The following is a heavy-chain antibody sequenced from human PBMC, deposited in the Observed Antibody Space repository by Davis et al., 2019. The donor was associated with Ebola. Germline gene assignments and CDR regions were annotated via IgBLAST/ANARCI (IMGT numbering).Heavy chain of an antibody. Sequence: SETLSLTCAVYGGSFSGYYWSWIRQPPGKGLAWIGEINHSGSTNYNPSLKSRVTISVDTSKNQFSLKLSSVTAADTAVYYCARDDSYGHGYFDLWGRGTLVTVSS. CDR1: GGSFSGYY. CDR3: ARDDSYGHGYFDL. D-gene: IGHD5-18*01. CDR2: INHSGST. V-gene: IGHV4-34*01. J-gene: IGHJ2*01.